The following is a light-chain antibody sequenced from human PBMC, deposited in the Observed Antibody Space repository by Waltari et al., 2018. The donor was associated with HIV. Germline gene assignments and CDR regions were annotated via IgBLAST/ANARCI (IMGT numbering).Light chain of an antibody. CDR1: NIGSKG. J-gene: IGLJ2*01. CDR2: DDS. V-gene: IGLV3-21*02. Sequence: SYVLTQPPSVSVAPGQTARITCGGNNIGSKGVHWYQQKPSQAPVLVVYDDSDRPSGIPERFSGSSSWNTATLTISRVEAGDEADFYCRVWDSSTDLRVFGGGTKLTVL. CDR3: RVWDSSTDLRV.